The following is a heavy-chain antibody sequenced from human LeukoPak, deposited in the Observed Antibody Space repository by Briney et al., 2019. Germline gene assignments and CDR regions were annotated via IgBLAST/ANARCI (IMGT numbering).Heavy chain of an antibody. CDR3: AIEQWELKS. D-gene: IGHD1-26*01. J-gene: IGHJ5*02. CDR2: ISGSGGIT. CDR1: GFTFSSYG. V-gene: IGHV3-23*01. Sequence: PGGSLRLSCAASGFTFSSYGMHWVRQAPGKGLEWVSAISGSGGITYYADPVKGRFTISRDVSKNTLYLQMNSLKAEDTAVYYCAIEQWELKSWGQGTPVTVSS.